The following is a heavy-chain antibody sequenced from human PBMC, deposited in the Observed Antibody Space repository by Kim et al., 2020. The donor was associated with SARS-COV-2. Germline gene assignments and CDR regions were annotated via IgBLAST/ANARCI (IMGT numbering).Heavy chain of an antibody. V-gene: IGHV3-64*02. CDR3: AREKGGWSYYDY. D-gene: IGHD3-10*01. J-gene: IGHJ4*02. Sequence: YYADSGESRFSFSRDNSQNTMDLQMDGLRPEDTAVYYCAREKGGWSYYDYWGQGTLVTVPS.